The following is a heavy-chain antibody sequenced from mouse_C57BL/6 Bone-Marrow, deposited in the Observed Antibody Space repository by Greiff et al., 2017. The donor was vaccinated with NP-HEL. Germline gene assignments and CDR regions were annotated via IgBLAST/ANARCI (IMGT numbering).Heavy chain of an antibody. CDR3: ARRGWAFAY. Sequence: VQLQQSGPELVKPGASVKISCKASGYTFTDYYMNWVKQSPGKSLEWIGDINPNNGGTSYNQKFKGKATLTVDKSSSTSYMELRSLTSEDSAVYYCARRGWAFAYWGQGTLVTVSA. D-gene: IGHD3-3*01. CDR2: INPNNGGT. J-gene: IGHJ3*01. CDR1: GYTFTDYY. V-gene: IGHV1-26*01.